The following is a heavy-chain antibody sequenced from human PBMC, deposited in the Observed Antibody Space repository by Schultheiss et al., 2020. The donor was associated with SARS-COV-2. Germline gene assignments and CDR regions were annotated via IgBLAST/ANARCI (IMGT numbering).Heavy chain of an antibody. CDR3: ARARTTVTTSDAFDI. V-gene: IGHV3-48*03. Sequence: GSLRLSCAASGFTFSSYEMNWVRQAPGKGLEWVSYISSSGSTIYYADSVKGRFTISRDNAKNSLYLQMNSLRAEDTAVYYCARARTTVTTSDAFDIWGQGTMVTVSS. J-gene: IGHJ3*02. CDR1: GFTFSSYE. D-gene: IGHD4-17*01. CDR2: ISSSGSTI.